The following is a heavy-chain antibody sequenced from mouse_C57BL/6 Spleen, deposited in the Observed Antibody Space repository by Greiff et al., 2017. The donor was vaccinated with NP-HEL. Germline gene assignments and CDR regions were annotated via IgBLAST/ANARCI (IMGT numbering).Heavy chain of an antibody. Sequence: DVMLVESGGGLVKPGGSLKLSCAASGFTFSDYGMHWVRQAPEKGLEWVAYISSGSSTIYYADTVKGRFTISRDNAKNTLFLQMTSLRSEDTAMYYCARRDYGSSDYFDYWGQGTTLTVSS. CDR3: ARRDYGSSDYFDY. CDR2: ISSGSSTI. CDR1: GFTFSDYG. D-gene: IGHD1-1*01. V-gene: IGHV5-17*01. J-gene: IGHJ2*01.